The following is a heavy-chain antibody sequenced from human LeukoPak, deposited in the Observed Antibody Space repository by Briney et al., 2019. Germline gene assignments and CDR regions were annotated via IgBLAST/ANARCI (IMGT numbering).Heavy chain of an antibody. Sequence: GGSLRLSCAASGFTFSSYWMSWVRQAPGKGLEWVSYISSSGSAIYYADSVKGRFTISRDNAKNSLYLQMNSLRAEDTAVYYCARDLKTTVFDYWGQGTLVTVSS. CDR3: ARDLKTTVFDY. J-gene: IGHJ4*02. V-gene: IGHV3-48*01. CDR1: GFTFSSYW. D-gene: IGHD4-11*01. CDR2: ISSSGSAI.